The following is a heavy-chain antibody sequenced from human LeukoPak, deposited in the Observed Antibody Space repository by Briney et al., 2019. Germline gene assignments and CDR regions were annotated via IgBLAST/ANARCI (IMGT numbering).Heavy chain of an antibody. CDR2: INWNGGST. Sequence: GGSLRLSCAASGFTFDDYGMSWVRQAPGKGLEWVSGINWNGGSTGYADSVKGRFTISRDNAKNSLYLQMNSLRAEDTALYYCARDFRSSSWYTFPDYWGQGTLVTVSS. V-gene: IGHV3-20*04. CDR1: GFTFDDYG. J-gene: IGHJ4*02. CDR3: ARDFRSSSWYTFPDY. D-gene: IGHD6-13*01.